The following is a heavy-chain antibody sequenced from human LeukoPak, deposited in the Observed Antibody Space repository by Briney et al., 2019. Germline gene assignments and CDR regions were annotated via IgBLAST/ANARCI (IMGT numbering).Heavy chain of an antibody. V-gene: IGHV3-7*01. CDR2: IKQDGTEK. Sequence: GGSLRLSCAASGFAFSNYQMSWVRQAPGKGLEWVANIKQDGTEKYYVDSVKGRFTISRDNSKKSLHLQMNTLRAEDTAVYYCATGGVTTVTAWGRGTLVTVSS. D-gene: IGHD4-17*01. J-gene: IGHJ4*02. CDR3: ATGGVTTVTA. CDR1: GFAFSNYQ.